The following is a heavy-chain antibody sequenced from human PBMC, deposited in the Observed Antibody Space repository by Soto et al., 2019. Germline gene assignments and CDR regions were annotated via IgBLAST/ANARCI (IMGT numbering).Heavy chain of an antibody. CDR2: IKQDGSET. J-gene: IGHJ6*03. Sequence: EVHLVESGGGLVQPGGSLRLSCAASGFTCSGHWMNWVRKAPGRGLELVAHIKQDGSETIYLGSVQGGFTISRDNTKKSLDLQMNSLRAEDTALYYCARDRACWSGSNCRRGRIDGYYIDVWGNGTTVTVSS. D-gene: IGHD3-3*01. V-gene: IGHV3-7*01. CDR3: ARDRACWSGSNCRRGRIDGYYIDV. CDR1: GFTCSGHW.